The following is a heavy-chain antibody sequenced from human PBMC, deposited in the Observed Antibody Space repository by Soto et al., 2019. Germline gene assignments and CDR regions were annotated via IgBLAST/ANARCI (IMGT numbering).Heavy chain of an antibody. CDR2: IYYSGST. CDR1: GGSISSSSYY. J-gene: IGHJ5*02. CDR3: AVHGAAAGPGWFDP. V-gene: IGHV4-39*01. Sequence: QLQLQESGPGLVKPSETLSLTCTVSGGSISSSSYYWGWIRQPPGKGLEWIGSIYYSGSTYYNPSRKSLVTISVDTSKNPFSLKLSSVTAADTAVYYCAVHGAAAGPGWFDPWGQGTLVTVSS. D-gene: IGHD6-13*01.